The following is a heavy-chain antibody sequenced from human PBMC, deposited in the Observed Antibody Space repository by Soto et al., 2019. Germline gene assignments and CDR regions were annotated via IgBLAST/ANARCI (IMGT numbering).Heavy chain of an antibody. CDR1: GFTFSSYS. J-gene: IGHJ4*02. V-gene: IGHV3-21*01. CDR2: ISSSSSYI. D-gene: IGHD6-13*01. Sequence: PGGSLRLSCAASGFTFSSYSMNWVRQAPGKGLEWVSSISSSSSYIYYADSVKGRFTISRDNAKNSLYLQMNSLRAEDTAVYYCARDLGVQTRMAEGIAAAVFPYWGQGTLVTVSS. CDR3: ARDLGVQTRMAEGIAAAVFPY.